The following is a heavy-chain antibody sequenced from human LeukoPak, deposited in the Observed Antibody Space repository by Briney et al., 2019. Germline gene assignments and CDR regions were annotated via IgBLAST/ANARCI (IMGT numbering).Heavy chain of an antibody. D-gene: IGHD6-13*01. CDR2: IYYSGST. CDR3: ARTRLTGGIAAPINWFDP. V-gene: IGHV4-39*01. CDR1: GGSISSSSYY. Sequence: SETLSLTCTVSGGSISSSSYYWGWIRQPPGKGLEWIGSIYYSGSTYYNPSLRSRVTISVDTSKNQFSLKLSSVTAADTAVYYCARTRLTGGIAAPINWFDPWGQGTLVTVSS. J-gene: IGHJ5*02.